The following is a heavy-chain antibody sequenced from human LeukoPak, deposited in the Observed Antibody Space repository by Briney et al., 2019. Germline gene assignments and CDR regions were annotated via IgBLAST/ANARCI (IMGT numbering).Heavy chain of an antibody. Sequence: PGGSLRLSCAASGFTFDDYAMHWVRQAPGKGLEWVSGISWNSGSIGYADSVKGRFTISRDNAKNFLYLQMNSLRAEDTALYYCARGEKSGYDLTYFDYWGQGTLVTVSS. CDR1: GFTFDDYA. CDR3: ARGEKSGYDLTYFDY. J-gene: IGHJ4*02. CDR2: ISWNSGSI. V-gene: IGHV3-9*01. D-gene: IGHD5-12*01.